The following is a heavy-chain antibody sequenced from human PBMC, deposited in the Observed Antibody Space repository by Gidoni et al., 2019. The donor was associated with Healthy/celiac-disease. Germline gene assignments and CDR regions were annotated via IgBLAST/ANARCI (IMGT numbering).Heavy chain of an antibody. V-gene: IGHV3-66*02. CDR1: GFTVSTNY. CDR3: ARAYSSSWYKSGWYFDL. D-gene: IGHD6-13*01. CDR2: IYSGGST. Sequence: EVQLVESGGGLVQPGGSLSLSCAASGFTVSTNYMSWVRQAPGKGLEWVSVIYSGGSTYYADSVKGRFTISRDNSKNTLYLQMNSLRAEDTAVYYCARAYSSSWYKSGWYFDLWGRGTLVTVSS. J-gene: IGHJ2*01.